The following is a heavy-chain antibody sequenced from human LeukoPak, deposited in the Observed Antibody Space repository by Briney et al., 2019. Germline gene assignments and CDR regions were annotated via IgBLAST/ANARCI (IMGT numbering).Heavy chain of an antibody. CDR1: AYTFTSYA. J-gene: IGHJ5*02. V-gene: IGHV1-18*01. CDR3: ARDLAGVVGVTAWFDP. D-gene: IGHD1-26*01. CDR2: ISASNGNT. Sequence: RASVKVSCKASAYTFTSYAICWVRQAPGQVLEWMGWISASNGNTNYAQKLHGRVTMTTDTSTNTVYMELRSLRFDDTAVYYCARDLAGVVGVTAWFDPWGQGTLVTVSS.